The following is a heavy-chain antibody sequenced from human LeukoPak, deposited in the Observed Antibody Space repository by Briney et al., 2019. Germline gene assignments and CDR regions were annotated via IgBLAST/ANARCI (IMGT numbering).Heavy chain of an antibody. V-gene: IGHV4-4*02. CDR3: ARDSRISPYDAFDI. D-gene: IGHD3-3*02. J-gene: IGHJ3*02. CDR2: IYHSGST. Sequence: PSETLSLTCAVSGDSISSRVWWSWVRQPPGKGLEWIGEIYHSGSTNYNPSLRSRVTISVDTSKNQFSLKLSSVIVADTAVYYCARDSRISPYDAFDIWGQGTMVTVSS. CDR1: GDSISSRVW.